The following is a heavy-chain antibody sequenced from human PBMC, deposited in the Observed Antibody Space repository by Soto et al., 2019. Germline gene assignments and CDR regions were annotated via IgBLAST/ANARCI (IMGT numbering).Heavy chain of an antibody. Sequence: SETLSLTCAVYGGSFSGYYWSWLRQPPGKGLEWIGEINHSGSTNYNPSLKSRVTISVDTSKNQFSLKLSSVTAADTAVYYCARERGSIAARLYYYGMDVWGQGTTVTVSS. J-gene: IGHJ6*02. V-gene: IGHV4-34*01. CDR2: INHSGST. CDR3: ARERGSIAARLYYYGMDV. D-gene: IGHD6-6*01. CDR1: GGSFSGYY.